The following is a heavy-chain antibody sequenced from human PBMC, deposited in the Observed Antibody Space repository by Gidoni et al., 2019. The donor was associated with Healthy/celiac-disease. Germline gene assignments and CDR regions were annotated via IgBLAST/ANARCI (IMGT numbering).Heavy chain of an antibody. V-gene: IGHV4-34*01. CDR2: INHSGST. CDR1: GGSFRGYY. CDR3: ARGGNDYVWGSYRYRWIYFDY. J-gene: IGHJ4*02. Sequence: QVQLQQWGAGLLKPSETLSLTCAVYGGSFRGYYWSWIRQPPGKGLEWIGEINHSGSTNYNPSLKSRVTISVDTSKNQFSLKLSSVTAADTAVYYCARGGNDYVWGSYRYRWIYFDYWGQGTLVTVSS. D-gene: IGHD3-16*02.